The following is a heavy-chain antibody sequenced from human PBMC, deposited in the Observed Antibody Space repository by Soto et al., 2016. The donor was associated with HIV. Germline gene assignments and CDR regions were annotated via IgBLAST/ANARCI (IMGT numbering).Heavy chain of an antibody. D-gene: IGHD6-19*01. Sequence: EVQLVETGGGLIQPGGSLRLSCGVSGFTVSSNHMSWVRQAPGKGLEWVSVMFSSGDTDYADSVKGRFTISGDYSKNTLHLQMNTLRAEDTAVYYCMRFGYSSGWPQSHWGQGTLVTVSS. CDR1: GFTVSSNH. J-gene: IGHJ4*02. CDR2: MFSSGDT. V-gene: IGHV3-53*02. CDR3: MRFGYSSGWPQSH.